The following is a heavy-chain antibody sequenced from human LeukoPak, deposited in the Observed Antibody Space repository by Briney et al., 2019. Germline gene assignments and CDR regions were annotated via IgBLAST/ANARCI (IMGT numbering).Heavy chain of an antibody. V-gene: IGHV3-74*01. D-gene: IGHD6-13*01. J-gene: IGHJ3*02. CDR3: ARLGRSQRAFDI. CDR1: GFTFSSYW. Sequence: GGSLRLSCAASGFTFSSYWMHWVRQAPGKGLVWVSRINTDGSNTAYADSVKGRFTISRDNAKNTLYLQMNSLRAEDTAVYYCARLGRSQRAFDIWGQGTMVTVSS. CDR2: INTDGSNT.